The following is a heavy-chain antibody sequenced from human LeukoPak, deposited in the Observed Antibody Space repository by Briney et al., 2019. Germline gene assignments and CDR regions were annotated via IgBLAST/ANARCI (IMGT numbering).Heavy chain of an antibody. CDR3: ARDLIPGIAAAGTPND. J-gene: IGHJ4*02. Sequence: SETLSLTCTVSGGSISSYYWSWIRQHPGKGLEWIGYIYYSGSTYYNPSLKSRVTISVDTSKNQFSLKLSSVTAADTAVYYCARDLIPGIAAAGTPNDWGQGTLVTVSS. D-gene: IGHD6-13*01. CDR2: IYYSGST. V-gene: IGHV4-59*06. CDR1: GGSISSYY.